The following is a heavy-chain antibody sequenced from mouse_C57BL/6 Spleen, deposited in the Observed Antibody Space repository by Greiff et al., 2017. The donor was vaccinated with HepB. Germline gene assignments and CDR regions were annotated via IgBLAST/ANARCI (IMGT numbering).Heavy chain of an antibody. CDR2: IYPGDGDT. D-gene: IGHD2-2*01. Sequence: VQLQQSGPELVKPGASVKISCKASGYAFSSSWMNWVKQRPGKGLEWIGRIYPGDGDTNYNGKFKGKATLTADKSSSTAYMQLSSLTSEDSAVYFCAPYGYPYYAIDYWGQGTSVTVSS. V-gene: IGHV1-82*01. CDR1: GYAFSSSW. CDR3: APYGYPYYAIDY. J-gene: IGHJ4*01.